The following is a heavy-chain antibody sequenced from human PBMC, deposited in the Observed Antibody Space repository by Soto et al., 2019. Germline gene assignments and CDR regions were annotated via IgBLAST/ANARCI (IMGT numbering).Heavy chain of an antibody. Sequence: EVQLVESGGGLVQPGGSLRLSCAASGFTFSSYWMTWVRLTPGKGPEWLGQIKEDGSEEYYVDSVKGRFTISRDNAKNSVYLQLDTLRVEDTAVYYCARDVEWSLDYWGHGTLVTVSS. CDR3: ARDVEWSLDY. V-gene: IGHV3-7*01. CDR2: IKEDGSEE. D-gene: IGHD3-3*01. CDR1: GFTFSSYW. J-gene: IGHJ4*01.